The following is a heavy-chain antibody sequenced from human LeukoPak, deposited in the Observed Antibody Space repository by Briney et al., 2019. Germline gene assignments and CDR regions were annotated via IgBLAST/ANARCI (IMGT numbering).Heavy chain of an antibody. CDR2: IYYSGST. V-gene: IGHV4-59*01. J-gene: IGHJ4*02. D-gene: IGHD5-12*01. CDR1: GGSISSYY. CDR3: AGEAKGYSGFTY. Sequence: SETLSLTCTVSGGSISSYYWSWIRQPPGKGLEWIGYIYYSGSTNYNPSLKSRVTISVDTSKNQFSLELSSVTAADTAVYYCAGEAKGYSGFTYWGQGTLVTVSS.